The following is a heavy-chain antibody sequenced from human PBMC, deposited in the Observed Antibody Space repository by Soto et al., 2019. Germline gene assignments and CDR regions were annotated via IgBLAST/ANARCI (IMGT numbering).Heavy chain of an antibody. Sequence: QVQLVESGGGVVQPGRSLRLSCAASGFSFSTYAFHWVRQAPGKGLEWVAFISSDGSNQYYADSVRGRFTISRDDSKNTLYVQVNSLRAEDTAVYYCAKSVASGNSFHSYYYGMDVW. D-gene: IGHD1-26*01. CDR2: ISSDGSNQ. CDR3: AKSVASGNSFHSYYYGMDV. CDR1: GFSFSTYA. J-gene: IGHJ6*01. V-gene: IGHV3-30-3*02.